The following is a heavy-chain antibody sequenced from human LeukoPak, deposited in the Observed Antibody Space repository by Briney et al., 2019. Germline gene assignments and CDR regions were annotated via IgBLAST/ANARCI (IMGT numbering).Heavy chain of an antibody. J-gene: IGHJ4*02. CDR3: ARDMVRGVIRKIFDY. V-gene: IGHV4-59*01. Sequence: PSETLSLTCTVSGGSISSYYWSWIRQPPGKGLEWIGYIYYSGSTNYNPSLRSRVTISVDTSKNQFSLKLSSVTAADTAVYYCARDMVRGVIRKIFDYWGQGTLVTVSS. CDR1: GGSISSYY. CDR2: IYYSGST. D-gene: IGHD3-10*01.